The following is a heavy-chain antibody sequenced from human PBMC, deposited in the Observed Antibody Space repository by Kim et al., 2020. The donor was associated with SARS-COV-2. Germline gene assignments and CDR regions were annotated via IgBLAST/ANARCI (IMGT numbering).Heavy chain of an antibody. D-gene: IGHD2-21*01. CDR2: SST. V-gene: IGHV3-74*01. CDR3: ARCGGYVDY. Sequence: SSTNYADSVNGRLTISRDNAKNPIYLQMNTLRAEGAAVYYCARCGGYVDYWGRGTLVTVSS. J-gene: IGHJ4*02.